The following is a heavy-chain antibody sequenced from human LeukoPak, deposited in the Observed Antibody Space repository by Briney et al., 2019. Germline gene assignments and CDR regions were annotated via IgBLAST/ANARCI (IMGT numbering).Heavy chain of an antibody. CDR2: IKQDGSEK. CDR1: EFTFSSYW. D-gene: IGHD6-13*01. Sequence: GESLRLSCAASEFTFSSYWMAWVRQAPGKGLEWVANIKQDGSEKYYVDSVKGRFTISRDNAKNSLYLQMNSLRAEDTAVYYCASMADIAASGSRNWFDPWGQGTLVTVSS. CDR3: ASMADIAASGSRNWFDP. J-gene: IGHJ5*02. V-gene: IGHV3-7*01.